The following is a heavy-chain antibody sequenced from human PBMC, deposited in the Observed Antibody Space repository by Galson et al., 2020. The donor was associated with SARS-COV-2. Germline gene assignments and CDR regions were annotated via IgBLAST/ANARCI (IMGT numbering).Heavy chain of an antibody. D-gene: IGHD5-12*01. J-gene: IGHJ6*02. CDR1: GFTFSDYY. CDR3: ARSYSGYETPPPGSV. V-gene: IGHV3-11*01. Sequence: GGSLRLSCAASGFTFSDYYMSWIRQAPGKGLEWVSYISSSGSTIYYADSVKGRFTISRDNAKNSLYLQMNSLRAEDTAVYYCARSYSGYETPPPGSVWGQGTTVTVSS. CDR2: ISSSGSTI.